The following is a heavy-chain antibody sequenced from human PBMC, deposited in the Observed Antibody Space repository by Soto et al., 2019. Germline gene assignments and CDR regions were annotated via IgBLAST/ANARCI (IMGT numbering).Heavy chain of an antibody. D-gene: IGHD3-10*01. CDR3: ATFPPEGRTATSRGDDAFDI. CDR1: GGSFSGYY. CDR2: INHSGSP. Sequence: QLHLEQRGAGLLKPSDTLSLTCDVYGGSFSGYYWSWIRQAPGKGLEWIVEINHSGSPNYNPSLQGRVSVSVDTSKTHFSLKLSSVTAADTAVYYCATFPPEGRTATSRGDDAFDIWGQGTLVTVSS. V-gene: IGHV4-34*02. J-gene: IGHJ3*02.